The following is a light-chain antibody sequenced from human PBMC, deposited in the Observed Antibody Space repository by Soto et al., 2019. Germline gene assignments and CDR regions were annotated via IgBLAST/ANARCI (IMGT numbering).Light chain of an antibody. V-gene: IGKV3-11*01. Sequence: ELELTQSPTTLSLSPGERATLSCRASQSISTHLAWYQQKAGQAPHLLITDSSKRPTGIPARFSGSGSGTGFTLIISIPVPEYFALDYGSRRAFGGGTKVEIK. CDR1: QSISTH. J-gene: IGKJ4*01. CDR3: SRRA. CDR2: DSS.